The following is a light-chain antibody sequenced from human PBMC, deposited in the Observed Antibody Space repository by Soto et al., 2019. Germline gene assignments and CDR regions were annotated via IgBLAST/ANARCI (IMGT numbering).Light chain of an antibody. CDR1: QNVAHF. J-gene: IGKJ5*01. V-gene: IGKV1-39*01. CDR2: ATS. Sequence: DIQMTQSPSSLSASVGDRVTITCRASQNVAHFLNWYQQKPGKAPKLLIYATSSLNSGVQSRFSGSGFGTDFTLTISRLQNDDVATYYCQQNYSPPPLTFGQGTRLEIK. CDR3: QQNYSPPPLT.